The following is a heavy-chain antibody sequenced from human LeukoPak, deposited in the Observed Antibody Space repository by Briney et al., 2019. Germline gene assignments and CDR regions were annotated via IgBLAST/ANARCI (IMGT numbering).Heavy chain of an antibody. J-gene: IGHJ4*02. V-gene: IGHV4-39*07. CDR1: GGSISSRSYY. Sequence: SETLSLTCTVSGGSISSRSYYWGWIRQPPGKGLEWIGSIYHSGSTYYNPSLKSRVTISVDTSKNQFSLKLSSVTAADTAVYYCARVGATRLFDYWGQGTLVTVSS. CDR2: IYHSGST. CDR3: ARVGATRLFDY. D-gene: IGHD1-26*01.